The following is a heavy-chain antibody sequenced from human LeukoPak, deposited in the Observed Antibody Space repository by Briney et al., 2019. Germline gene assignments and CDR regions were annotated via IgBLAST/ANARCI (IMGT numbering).Heavy chain of an antibody. CDR1: GFTFSSYA. V-gene: IGHV3-23*01. Sequence: SGGSLRLSCAASGFTFSSYAMSWVRQAPGKGLEWVSAISGSGGSTYYADSVKGRFTISRDNSKNTLYLQMNSLRAEDTAVYYCAKPNSHARYSYGRKYLDYWGQGTLVTVSS. D-gene: IGHD5-18*01. CDR2: ISGSGGST. J-gene: IGHJ4*02. CDR3: AKPNSHARYSYGRKYLDY.